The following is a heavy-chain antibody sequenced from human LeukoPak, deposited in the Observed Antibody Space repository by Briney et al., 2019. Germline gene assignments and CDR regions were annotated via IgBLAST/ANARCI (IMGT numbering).Heavy chain of an antibody. Sequence: GGSLRLSCAASGFTFSNYALHWVRQAPGKGLEWVAVISYDGSNKFYADSVRGRFTISRDNAKNSLYLQMNSLRAEDTAVYCCARVSGYSGYDLHPWGMGFDPWGQGTLVTVSS. J-gene: IGHJ5*02. D-gene: IGHD5-12*01. CDR1: GFTFSNYA. CDR3: ARVSGYSGYDLHPWGMGFDP. V-gene: IGHV3-30*04. CDR2: ISYDGSNK.